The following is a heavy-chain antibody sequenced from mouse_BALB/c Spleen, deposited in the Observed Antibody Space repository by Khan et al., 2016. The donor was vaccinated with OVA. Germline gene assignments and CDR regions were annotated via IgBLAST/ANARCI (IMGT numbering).Heavy chain of an antibody. CDR1: GFSLSRYN. CDR2: IWGGGGT. Sequence: QVQLKQSGPGLVTPSQSLSITCTVSGFSLSRYNIHWVRQPPGKGLEWLGMIWGGGGTDYNSTLKSRLSISKANSKCQVILKMNSLQTDDSAMDYCARAYYRYDGYYAMDYWGQGTSVTVSS. CDR3: ARAYYRYDGYYAMDY. D-gene: IGHD2-14*01. V-gene: IGHV2-6-4*01. J-gene: IGHJ4*01.